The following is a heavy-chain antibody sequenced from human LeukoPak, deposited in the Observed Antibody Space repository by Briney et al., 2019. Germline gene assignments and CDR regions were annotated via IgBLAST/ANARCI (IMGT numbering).Heavy chain of an antibody. Sequence: QLGGSLRLSCAASGFTFSSYEMNWVRQAPGKGLEWVSYISSSGSTIYYADSVKGRFTISRDNAKNSLYLQMNSLRAEDTAVYYCARGYYGSGTDSYWYFDLWGRGTLVTVSS. CDR2: ISSSGSTI. V-gene: IGHV3-48*03. D-gene: IGHD3-10*01. CDR1: GFTFSSYE. CDR3: ARGYYGSGTDSYWYFDL. J-gene: IGHJ2*01.